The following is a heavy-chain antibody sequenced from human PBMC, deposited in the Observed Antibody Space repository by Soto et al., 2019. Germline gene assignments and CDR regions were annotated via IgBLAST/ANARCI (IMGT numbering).Heavy chain of an antibody. Sequence: SETLSLTCTVSGGSISSSSYYWGWIRQPPGKGLEWIGSIYYSGSTYYNPSLKSRVTISVDTSKNQFSLKLSSVTAADTAVYYCARHSISGGDYDLGFDYWGQGTLVTVSS. CDR2: IYYSGST. CDR3: ARHSISGGDYDLGFDY. CDR1: GGSISSSSYY. J-gene: IGHJ4*02. V-gene: IGHV4-39*01. D-gene: IGHD4-17*01.